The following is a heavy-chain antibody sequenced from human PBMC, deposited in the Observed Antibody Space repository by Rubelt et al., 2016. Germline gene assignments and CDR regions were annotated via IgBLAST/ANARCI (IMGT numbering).Heavy chain of an antibody. V-gene: IGHV4-39*01. CDR3: ARSERTLQLWSSRNTIDY. D-gene: IGHD5-18*01. CDR1: GGSISSSSYY. J-gene: IGHJ4*02. Sequence: QLQLQESGPGLVKPSETLSLTCTVSGGSISSSSYYWGWIRQPPGKGLEWIGSIYYSGSTYYNPSLMGGVTISVDTSKIQFSLKLSSVTAADTAVYYCARSERTLQLWSSRNTIDYWGQGTLVTVSS. CDR2: IYYSGST.